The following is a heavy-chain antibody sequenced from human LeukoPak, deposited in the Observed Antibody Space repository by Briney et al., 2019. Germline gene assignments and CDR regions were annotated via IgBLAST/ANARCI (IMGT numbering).Heavy chain of an antibody. Sequence: GGSLRLSCAASGFTFSSYAMSWVRQAPGKGLEWVANIKQDGSEKYYVDSVKGRFTISRDNAKNSLYLQMNSLRAEDTAVYYCAREVSFDYWGQGTLVTVSS. CDR3: AREVSFDY. D-gene: IGHD4-11*01. CDR1: GFTFSSYA. V-gene: IGHV3-7*01. J-gene: IGHJ4*02. CDR2: IKQDGSEK.